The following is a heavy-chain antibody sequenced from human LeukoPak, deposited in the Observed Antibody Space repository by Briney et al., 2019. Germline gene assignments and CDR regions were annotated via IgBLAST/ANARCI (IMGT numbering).Heavy chain of an antibody. CDR1: GYTFTGYY. J-gene: IGHJ4*02. D-gene: IGHD6-19*01. CDR2: INPNSGGT. CDR3: ARDSHSSGWYLPDY. V-gene: IGHV1-2*02. Sequence: ASVKVSCKASGYTFTGYYIHWVRQAPGQGLEWMGWINPNSGGTNYAQRFQGRVTMTRDTSISTAYMELNRLRSDDTAVYYCARDSHSSGWYLPDYWGQGTLVTVSS.